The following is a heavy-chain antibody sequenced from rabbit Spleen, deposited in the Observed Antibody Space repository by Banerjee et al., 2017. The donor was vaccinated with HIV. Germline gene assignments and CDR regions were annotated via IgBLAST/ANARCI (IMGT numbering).Heavy chain of an antibody. CDR3: ARDLTSVIGWNFNL. Sequence: QEQLEESGGGLVKPEGSLTLTCKASGFSFSDRDVMCWVRQAPGKGLEWIACINGVTGKALYATWAKGRFTFSKTSSTTVTLQMTSLTAADTAIYFCARDLTSVIGWNFNLWGQGTLVTVS. J-gene: IGHJ4*01. V-gene: IGHV1S45*01. CDR2: INGVTGKA. CDR1: GFSFSDRDV. D-gene: IGHD1-1*01.